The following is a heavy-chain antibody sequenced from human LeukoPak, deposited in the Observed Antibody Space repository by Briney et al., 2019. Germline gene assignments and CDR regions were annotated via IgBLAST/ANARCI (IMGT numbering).Heavy chain of an antibody. CDR1: GGSFSGYY. CDR3: ARTSGVDYCSSTSCYYDY. Sequence: PPETLSLTCAVYGGSFSGYYWSWIRQPPGKGLEWIGEINHSGSTNYNPSLKSRVTISVDTSKNQFSLKLSSVTAADTAVYYCARTSGVDYCSSTSCYYDYWGQGTLVTASS. J-gene: IGHJ4*02. V-gene: IGHV4-34*01. CDR2: INHSGST. D-gene: IGHD2-2*01.